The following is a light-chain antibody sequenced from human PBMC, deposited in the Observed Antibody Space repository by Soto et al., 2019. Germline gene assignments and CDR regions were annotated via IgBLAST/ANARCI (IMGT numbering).Light chain of an antibody. Sequence: EIVLTQSPGPLSLSPGERATLSCRASQSVSSNLAWYQQKPGQAPRLLIYDASNRATGIPARFSGSGSGTDFTLTISSLEPEDFAVYYCQQRSNWPPLITFGQGTRLEIK. V-gene: IGKV3-11*01. CDR3: QQRSNWPPLIT. J-gene: IGKJ5*01. CDR2: DAS. CDR1: QSVSSN.